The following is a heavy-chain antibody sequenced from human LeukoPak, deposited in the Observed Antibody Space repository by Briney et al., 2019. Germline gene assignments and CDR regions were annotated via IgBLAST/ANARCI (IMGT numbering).Heavy chain of an antibody. J-gene: IGHJ6*03. CDR2: IYYSGST. D-gene: IGHD3-10*01. CDR3: ARAGWFGEFVYYYYMDV. Sequence: PSETLSLPCTVSGGSISSYYWSWIRQPPGKGLEWIGYIYYSGSTNYNPSLHSRVTISVNTSKNQFSLMLSAVIAADTAVYYCARAGWFGEFVYYYYMDVWGKGTTVTVSS. V-gene: IGHV4-59*01. CDR1: GGSISSYY.